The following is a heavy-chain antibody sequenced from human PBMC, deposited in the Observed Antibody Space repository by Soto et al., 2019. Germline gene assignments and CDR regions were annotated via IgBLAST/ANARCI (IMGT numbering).Heavy chain of an antibody. CDR1: GGTVGGSIYY. CDR3: ARHASRGYSSSWYFED. D-gene: IGHD6-13*01. Sequence: SETLSLTCNVSGGTVGGSIYYWGWIRPAPGKGLEWIVSTYYSAGTYYNPSIKSRVSSSLDASKNQFSLTVTSVTAADTAIYDCARHASRGYSSSWYFEDWGQGTPVTVSS. J-gene: IGHJ4*02. V-gene: IGHV4-39*01. CDR2: TYYSAGT.